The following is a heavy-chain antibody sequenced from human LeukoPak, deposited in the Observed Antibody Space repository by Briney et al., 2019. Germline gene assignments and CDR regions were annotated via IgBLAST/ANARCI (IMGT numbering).Heavy chain of an antibody. CDR3: AKGTWDFDY. J-gene: IGHJ4*02. D-gene: IGHD1-26*01. Sequence: SGGSLRLPCEASGFTFSNYGMHWVRQAPGKGLEWVAFIRYDGSDKYYADSVKGRFTISRDTSKNTLYLQMNSLRVEDTALYYCAKGTWDFDYWGQGTLVIVSS. CDR2: IRYDGSDK. CDR1: GFTFSNYG. V-gene: IGHV3-30*02.